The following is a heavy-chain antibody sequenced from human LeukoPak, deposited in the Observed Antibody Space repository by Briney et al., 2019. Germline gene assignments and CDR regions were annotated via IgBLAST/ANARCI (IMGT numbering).Heavy chain of an antibody. Sequence: RGSLRLSCAASGFTLSSFAMHWVRQAPGKGLEYVSTISGNGDSTYYANSVRGRFTISRDNSKNTLYLQMGSLSAEDMAVYYCARSFSGMDYWGQGTLVTVSS. CDR3: ARSFSGMDY. CDR1: GFTLSSFA. V-gene: IGHV3-64*01. J-gene: IGHJ4*02. D-gene: IGHD3-10*01. CDR2: ISGNGDST.